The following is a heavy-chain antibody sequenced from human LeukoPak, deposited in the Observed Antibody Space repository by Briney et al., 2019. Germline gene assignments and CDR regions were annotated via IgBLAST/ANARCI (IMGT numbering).Heavy chain of an antibody. V-gene: IGHV4-59*01. CDR2: IYYSGST. Sequence: SETLSLTCTVSGGSISTYYWSWIRQSAGKGLEWIGYIYYSGSTNYNPSLKSRVTMSVDTSKNQFSLKVSSLTAADTAVYYCARDYGRAGFDYWGQGTLVTVFS. CDR3: ARDYGRAGFDY. J-gene: IGHJ4*02. CDR1: GGSISTYY. D-gene: IGHD3-10*01.